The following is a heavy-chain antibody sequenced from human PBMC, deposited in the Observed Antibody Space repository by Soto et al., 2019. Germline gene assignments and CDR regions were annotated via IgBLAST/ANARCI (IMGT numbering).Heavy chain of an antibody. V-gene: IGHV4-59*08. J-gene: IGHJ6*02. CDR3: VRQGIGDLHGLVDV. D-gene: IGHD3-10*01. CDR2: IYHTGDT. Sequence: QVQLQQSGPGLVKPSETLSLTCTVSSGPSRSHNWGWIRQPPGGGLEWIGYIYHTGDTSYNPSLSSRVTISAAPSPNHISLTLRSVTAADTAVYYCVRQGIGDLHGLVDVWGQGTRVSVSS. CDR1: SGPSRSHN.